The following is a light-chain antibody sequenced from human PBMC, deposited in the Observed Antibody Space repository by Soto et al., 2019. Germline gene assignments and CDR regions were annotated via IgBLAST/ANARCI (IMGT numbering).Light chain of an antibody. CDR2: EGS. J-gene: IGLJ3*02. CDR1: GSDVGSFDL. CDR3: SSYADSLTWV. V-gene: IGLV2-23*01. Sequence: QSALTQPASVSGSPEQSITISCTGPGSDVGSFDLVSWYQQHPGKAPKLIIFEGSKRPSGVSDRFSGSKSGNRASLTISGLQAEDEADYYCSSYADSLTWVFGGGTQLTVL.